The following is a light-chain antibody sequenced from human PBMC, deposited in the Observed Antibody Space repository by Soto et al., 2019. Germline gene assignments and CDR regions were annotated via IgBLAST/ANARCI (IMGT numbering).Light chain of an antibody. CDR3: HQRQYWPPIT. V-gene: IGKV3-11*01. J-gene: IGKJ5*01. CDR2: DAS. CDR1: QSVSRY. Sequence: EIVLTQSPDTLSLSPGESATLSCRASQSVSRYLAWYQQKPGQTPRLLIYDASNRATGIPARFSGSGSGTDFTLTISSLEPEDFAVYYCHQRQYWPPITFGQGTRLEIK.